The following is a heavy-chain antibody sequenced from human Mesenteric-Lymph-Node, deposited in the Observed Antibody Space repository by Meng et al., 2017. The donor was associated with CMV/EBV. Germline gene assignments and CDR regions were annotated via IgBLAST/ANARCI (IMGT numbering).Heavy chain of an antibody. Sequence: GESLKISCAASGFTFTSYSMTWVRQPPGKGLEWVSVIYSGGSTYYADSVKGRFTISRDNSKNTLYLQMNSLRAEDTAVYYCAKWFGEFWGQGTLVTVSS. J-gene: IGHJ4*02. CDR1: GFTFTSYS. V-gene: IGHV3-66*02. CDR3: AKWFGEF. D-gene: IGHD3-10*01. CDR2: IYSGGST.